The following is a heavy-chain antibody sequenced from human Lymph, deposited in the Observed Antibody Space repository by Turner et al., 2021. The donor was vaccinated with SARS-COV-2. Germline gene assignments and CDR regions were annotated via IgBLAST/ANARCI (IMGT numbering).Heavy chain of an antibody. CDR3: TMVKYCTGGSCYGYHFDY. Sequence: EVQLVESGGGVVQPGQALRLSCTASGFNFGDYAMSWVRQSPGKGLEWVGFIRSKAYGGTTQYAAYVKGRFTISRDDSKSIAYLQIISLKTEDTAVYYCTMVKYCTGGSCYGYHFDYWGQGTLVTVSS. J-gene: IGHJ4*02. CDR2: IRSKAYGGTT. D-gene: IGHD2-15*01. CDR1: GFNFGDYA. V-gene: IGHV3-49*04.